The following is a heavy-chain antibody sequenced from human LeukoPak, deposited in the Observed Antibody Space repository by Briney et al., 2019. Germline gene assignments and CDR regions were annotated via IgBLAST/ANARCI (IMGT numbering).Heavy chain of an antibody. Sequence: SETLSLTCAVSGGSISSGGYSWSWIRQPPGKGLEWIGYIYHSGSTYYNPSLKSRVTISVDTSKNQFSLKLSSVTAADTAVYYCARGGAGLRFLESVAFDIWGQGTMVTVSS. V-gene: IGHV4-30-2*01. CDR2: IYHSGST. D-gene: IGHD3-3*01. CDR3: ARGGAGLRFLESVAFDI. CDR1: GGSISSGGYS. J-gene: IGHJ3*02.